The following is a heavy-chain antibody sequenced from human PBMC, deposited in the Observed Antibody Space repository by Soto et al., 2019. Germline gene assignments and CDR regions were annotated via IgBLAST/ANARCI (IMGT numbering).Heavy chain of an antibody. V-gene: IGHV3-23*01. CDR1: GFTFSSYA. Sequence: GGSLRLSCAASGFTFSSYAMSWVRQAPGKGLEWVSAISGSGGSTYYADSVKGRFTISRDNSKNTLYLQMNSLRAEDTAVYYCAKDMADEYSSLSAWAYYYYGMDVWGQGTTVTVSS. CDR2: ISGSGGST. CDR3: AKDMADEYSSLSAWAYYYYGMDV. J-gene: IGHJ6*02. D-gene: IGHD6-6*01.